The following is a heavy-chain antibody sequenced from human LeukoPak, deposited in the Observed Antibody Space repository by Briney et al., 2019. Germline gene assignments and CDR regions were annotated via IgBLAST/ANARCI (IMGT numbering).Heavy chain of an antibody. CDR1: GYTLTELS. V-gene: IGHV1-24*01. J-gene: IGHJ4*02. CDR2: LDPEDGET. Sequence: ASVKVSCKVSGYTLTELSMHWVRQAPGKGLEWMGGLDPEDGETIYAQKFQGRVTMTEDTSTDTAYMELSSLRSEDTAVYYCATVGLYYDFWSGYYRLWGQGTLVTVSS. D-gene: IGHD3-3*01. CDR3: ATVGLYYDFWSGYYRL.